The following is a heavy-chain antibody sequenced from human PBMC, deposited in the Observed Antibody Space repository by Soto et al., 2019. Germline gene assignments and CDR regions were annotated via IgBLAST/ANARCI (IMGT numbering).Heavy chain of an antibody. Sequence: HPWGSLRLSCAASGFTSSNYAMSCVRQAPWKWLEWVSAISGSGGSTYYADSVKGRFTISRDNSKNTLYLQMNSLRAEDTAVYYCAKDLRYYYDSSVYYYYGMDVWGQGTTVTVSS. CDR1: GFTSSNYA. CDR3: AKDLRYYYDSSVYYYYGMDV. J-gene: IGHJ6*02. CDR2: ISGSGGST. D-gene: IGHD3-22*01. V-gene: IGHV3-23*01.